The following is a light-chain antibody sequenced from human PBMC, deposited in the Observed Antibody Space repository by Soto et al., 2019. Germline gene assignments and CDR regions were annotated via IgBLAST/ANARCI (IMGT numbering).Light chain of an antibody. CDR3: AAWDDSLSGWV. CDR2: RNN. Sequence: QLVLTQPPSASGTPGQRVTISCSGSSSNIGSNYVYWYQQLPGTAPKLLIYRNNQRPSGVPDRFSGSKSGTSASLAISGLRSEDEADYYCAAWDDSLSGWVFGGGTKRTVL. V-gene: IGLV1-47*01. J-gene: IGLJ3*02. CDR1: SSNIGSNY.